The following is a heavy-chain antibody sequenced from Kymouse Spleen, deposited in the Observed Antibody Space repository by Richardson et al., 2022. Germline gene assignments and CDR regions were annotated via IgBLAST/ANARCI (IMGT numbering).Heavy chain of an antibody. CDR1: GFTFSSYW. V-gene: IGHV3-74*01. D-gene: IGHD2-8*01. CDR3: ARDLGYCTNGVCISL*L. J-gene: IGHJ4*02. CDR2: INSDGSST. Sequence: EVQLVESGGGLVQPGGSLRLSCAASGFTFSSYWMHWVRQAPGKGLVWVSRINSDGSSTSYADSVKGRFTISRDNAKNTLYLQMNSLRAEDTAVYYCARDLGYCTNGVCISL*LLGPGNPGHRLL.